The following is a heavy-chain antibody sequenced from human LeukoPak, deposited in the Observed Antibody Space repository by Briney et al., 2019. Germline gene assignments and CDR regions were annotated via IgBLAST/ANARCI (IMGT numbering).Heavy chain of an antibody. CDR2: IYHSGST. CDR1: GGSISSSNW. J-gene: IGHJ4*02. D-gene: IGHD2-2*01. CDR3: AGTYSSSWYYFDY. V-gene: IGHV4-4*02. Sequence: SGTLSLTCAVSGGSISSSNWWSWVRQPPGKGLEWIGEIYHSGSTNYNPSLKSRVTISVDTSKRQFSLKLSSVTAADTAVYYCAGTYSSSWYYFDYWGQGSLVTVSS.